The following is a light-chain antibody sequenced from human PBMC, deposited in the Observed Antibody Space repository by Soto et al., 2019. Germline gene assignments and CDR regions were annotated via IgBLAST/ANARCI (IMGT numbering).Light chain of an antibody. CDR2: DVS. Sequence: QSALTQPRSVSGSPGQSVTISCTGTSSDVGGYNYVSWYQQHPGKAPKLMIYDVSKWPSGVPDRFSGSNSGNTASLTISGLQAVDEADYYCCSYAGNSLWVFGGGTQLTVL. J-gene: IGLJ3*02. CDR3: CSYAGNSLWV. V-gene: IGLV2-11*01. CDR1: SSDVGGYNY.